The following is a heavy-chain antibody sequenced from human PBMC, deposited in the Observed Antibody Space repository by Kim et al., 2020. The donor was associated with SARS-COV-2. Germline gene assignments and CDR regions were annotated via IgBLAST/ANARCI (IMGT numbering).Heavy chain of an antibody. D-gene: IGHD3-10*01. CDR3: ARNNYYGSGSYYNDYYYGMDV. V-gene: IGHV1-8*01. Sequence: ASVKVSCKASGYTFTSYDINWVRQATGQGLEWMGWMNPNRGNTGYAQKFQGRVTMTRNTSISTAYMELSSLRSEDTAVYYCARNNYYGSGSYYNDYYYGMDVWGQGTTVTVSS. J-gene: IGHJ6*02. CDR1: GYTFTSYD. CDR2: MNPNRGNT.